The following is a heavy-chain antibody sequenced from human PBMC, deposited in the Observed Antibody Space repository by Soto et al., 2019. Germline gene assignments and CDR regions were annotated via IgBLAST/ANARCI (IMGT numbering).Heavy chain of an antibody. CDR2: MNPNSGNT. CDR1: GYTFTSYD. J-gene: IGHJ6*02. Sequence: VKVSCKASGYTFTSYDINWVRQATGQGLEWLGWMNPNSGNTGYAQKFQGRVTITADESTSTVYMELSTLRPEDTAVYYCAREGLVLVPTTVNSDYYYYAMDVWGQGTTVTVSS. V-gene: IGHV1-8*01. D-gene: IGHD4-17*01. CDR3: AREGLVLVPTTVNSDYYYYAMDV.